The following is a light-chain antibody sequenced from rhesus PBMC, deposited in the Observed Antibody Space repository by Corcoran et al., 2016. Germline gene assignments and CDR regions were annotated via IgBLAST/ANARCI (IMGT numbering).Light chain of an antibody. CDR1: QSVGST. CDR2: YAS. CDR3: QKYNDWPWT. Sequence: EIVMTQSPATLSLSPGERATLSCRASQSVGSTLAWYQQKPGQATRLLIYYASSRAPGIPDRFSGSWSGTVFTLTISSLDPEDVGVYYCQKYNDWPWTFGQGTKVEIK. V-gene: IGKV3-42*02. J-gene: IGKJ1*01.